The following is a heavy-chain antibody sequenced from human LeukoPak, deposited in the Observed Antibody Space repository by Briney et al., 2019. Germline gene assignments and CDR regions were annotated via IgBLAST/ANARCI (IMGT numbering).Heavy chain of an antibody. CDR3: ARRHYDSSGYYYAP. V-gene: IGHV1-8*01. D-gene: IGHD3-22*01. Sequence: ASVPVSLKPSGYTFTSYDINWVRQATGQGLDWMGWMNPNSGNTGYAQKFQGRVTMTRNTSISTAYMELSSLRSEDTAVYYCARRHYDSSGYYYAPWGQGTLVTVSS. CDR1: GYTFTSYD. CDR2: MNPNSGNT. J-gene: IGHJ5*02.